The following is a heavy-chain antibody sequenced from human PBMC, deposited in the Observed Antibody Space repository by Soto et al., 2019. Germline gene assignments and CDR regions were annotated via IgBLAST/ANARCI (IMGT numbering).Heavy chain of an antibody. V-gene: IGHV1-69*01. Sequence: QLHLVQSGAEVKKAGSSVKVSCKASGGTVSSYAITWVRQAPGKGLEWMGVFIPIFVSAHYAPKFQGRITITADESTSTDYMELRGLTSEDTAIYYCARDVSSDTTGFRGYDLWGQGTQVPVSS. CDR2: FIPIFVSA. D-gene: IGHD3-10*01. CDR3: ARDVSSDTTGFRGYDL. J-gene: IGHJ4*02. CDR1: GGTVSSYA.